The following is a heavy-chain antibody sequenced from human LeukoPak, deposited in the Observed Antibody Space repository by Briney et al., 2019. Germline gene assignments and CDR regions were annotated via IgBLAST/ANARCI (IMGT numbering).Heavy chain of an antibody. J-gene: IGHJ6*03. CDR2: IGISTTYI. CDR3: ARDCSGGDCYGYYYMDV. CDR1: GFTFSSYN. D-gene: IGHD2-15*01. V-gene: IGHV3-21*01. Sequence: PGGSLRLSCVVSGFTFSSYNFNWVRQAPGKGLEWVSSIGISTTYIYYADSVTGRFTISRDNAKNSLYLQMNSLRAEDTAVYYCARDCSGGDCYGYYYMDVWGNGTTVTVSS.